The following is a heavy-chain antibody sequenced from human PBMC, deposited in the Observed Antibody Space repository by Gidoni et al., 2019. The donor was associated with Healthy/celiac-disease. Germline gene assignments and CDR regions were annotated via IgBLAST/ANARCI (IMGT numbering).Heavy chain of an antibody. Sequence: QVQLVESGGGLVKPGESLRLSCAASGFTFSDYYISWIRQAPGKGLAWVSYISSSGSTIYYADAVKGRFPISRENAKNSLYLQMNSLRAEDTAVYYCARDMSMFRYNWFDPWGQGTLVTVSS. CDR1: GFTFSDYY. J-gene: IGHJ5*02. CDR3: ARDMSMFRYNWFDP. CDR2: ISSSGSTI. D-gene: IGHD3-16*01. V-gene: IGHV3-11*01.